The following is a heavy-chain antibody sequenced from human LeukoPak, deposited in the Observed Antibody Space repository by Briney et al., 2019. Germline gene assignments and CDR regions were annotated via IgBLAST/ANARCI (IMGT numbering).Heavy chain of an antibody. CDR2: IYHRGSA. J-gene: IGHJ5*02. CDR1: GGSISSYY. CDR3: ARLPPASCWLDP. D-gene: IGHD2-2*01. Sequence: SETLSLTCTVSGGSISSYYWTWIRQPPGKGLEWIGYIYHRGSANYNPSLKSRVTISVDTSKNQFSLKLSSVTAADTGVYYCARLPPASCWLDPWGPGTLVTVSS. V-gene: IGHV4-59*08.